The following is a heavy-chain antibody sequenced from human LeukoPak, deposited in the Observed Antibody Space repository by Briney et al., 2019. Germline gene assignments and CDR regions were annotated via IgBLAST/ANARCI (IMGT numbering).Heavy chain of an antibody. V-gene: IGHV1-69*01. CDR1: GGTFSSYA. CDR3: AVRINYCSSTSCYLDY. J-gene: IGHJ4*02. D-gene: IGHD2-2*01. CDR2: IIPIFGTA. Sequence: ASVKVSCKASGGTFSSYAISWVRQAPGQGLEWMGGIIPIFGTANYAQKFQGRDTITADESTSTAYMELSSLRSEDTAVYYCAVRINYCSSTSCYLDYWGQGTLVTVSS.